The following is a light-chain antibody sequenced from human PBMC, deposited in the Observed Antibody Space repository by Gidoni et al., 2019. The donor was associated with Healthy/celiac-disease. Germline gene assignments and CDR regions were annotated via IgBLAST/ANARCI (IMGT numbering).Light chain of an antibody. J-gene: IGKJ4*01. V-gene: IGKV3-15*01. CDR3: QQYNNWLRT. CDR1: QSVSSN. CDR2: GAS. Sequence: EIVMTQSPATLSVSPGERATLSCRASQSVSSNVAWYQQKPGQAPRLLIYGASTRATGIPARFSGSGSGTEFTLTISSLQSEDFAVYYCQQYNNWLRTFGGGTKVEIK.